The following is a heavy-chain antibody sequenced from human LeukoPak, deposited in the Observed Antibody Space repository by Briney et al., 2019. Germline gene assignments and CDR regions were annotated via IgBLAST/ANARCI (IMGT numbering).Heavy chain of an antibody. D-gene: IGHD6-13*01. Sequence: SETLSLTCTVSGGSISSYYWSWIRRPPGRGLEWIGYMYYSGSTNYNPSLKSRVTLSVDTSKNQFSLKLSSVTASDTAVYYCAGHTAGSSSWLDYWGQGTLVSVSS. CDR3: AGHTAGSSSWLDY. CDR1: GGSISSYY. CDR2: MYYSGST. V-gene: IGHV4-59*08. J-gene: IGHJ4*02.